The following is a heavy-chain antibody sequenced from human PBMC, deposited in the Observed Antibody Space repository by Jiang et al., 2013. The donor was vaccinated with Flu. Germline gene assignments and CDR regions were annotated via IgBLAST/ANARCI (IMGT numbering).Heavy chain of an antibody. V-gene: IGHV3-30-3*01. CDR1: GFTFSSYA. Sequence: VQLLESGGGVVQPGRSLRLSCAASGFTFSSYAMHWVRQAPGKGLEWVAVISYDGSNKYYADSVKGRFTISRDNSKNTLYLQMNSLRAEDTAVYYCARDRGITMVRGVIGYWGQGTLGHRLL. J-gene: IGHJ4*02. CDR3: ARDRGITMVRGVIGY. CDR2: ISYDGSNK. D-gene: IGHD3-10*01.